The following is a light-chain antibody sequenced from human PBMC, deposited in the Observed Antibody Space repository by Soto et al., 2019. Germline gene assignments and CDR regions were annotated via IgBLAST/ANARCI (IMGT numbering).Light chain of an antibody. CDR1: QSVSSY. CDR2: DAS. Sequence: EIVLTQSPATLSLSPGERATLSCRASQSVSSYLAWYQQKPGQAPSLLIYDASNRATGIPARFSGSGSGTDFTLTISSLEPEDFEVYYCQQRSNRRTFGQGTKLEIK. V-gene: IGKV3-11*01. CDR3: QQRSNRRT. J-gene: IGKJ2*01.